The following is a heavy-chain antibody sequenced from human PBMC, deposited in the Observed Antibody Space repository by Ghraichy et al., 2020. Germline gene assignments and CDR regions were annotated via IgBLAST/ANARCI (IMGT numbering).Heavy chain of an antibody. Sequence: GGSLKLSCKTSGFTFLGHGMHWVRQAPGKGLEWISYIRFDGNTKDYAESVKGRFTISRDNSKSTLFLQLKSLRVEDTAVYYCAKDKRSGIQPGNFFDYWGQGTLVTVSS. D-gene: IGHD3-10*01. V-gene: IGHV3-30*02. J-gene: IGHJ4*02. CDR1: GFTFLGHG. CDR3: AKDKRSGIQPGNFFDY. CDR2: IRFDGNTK.